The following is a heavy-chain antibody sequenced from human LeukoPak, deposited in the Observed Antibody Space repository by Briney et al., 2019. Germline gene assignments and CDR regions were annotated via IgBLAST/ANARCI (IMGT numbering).Heavy chain of an antibody. Sequence: GRSLRLSCAASGFTFSSYGMHWVRQAPGKGLEWVAVISYDGSNKYYADSVKGRFTISRDNSKNTLYLQMNSLRAEDTAVYYCAKEAVVPAAWDYWGQGTLVTVSS. D-gene: IGHD2-2*01. CDR1: GFTFSSYG. CDR3: AKEAVVPAAWDY. J-gene: IGHJ4*02. CDR2: ISYDGSNK. V-gene: IGHV3-30*18.